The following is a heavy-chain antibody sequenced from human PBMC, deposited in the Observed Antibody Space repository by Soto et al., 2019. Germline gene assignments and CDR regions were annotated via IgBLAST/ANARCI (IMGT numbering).Heavy chain of an antibody. V-gene: IGHV1-18*01. J-gene: IGHJ6*02. CDR3: ARTNGNYFDSSGSLYYYYGMDV. CDR1: GYTFINYV. Sequence: GASLKVSCKTSGYTFINYVRSWVRQAPGQGPEWMGWISPYNDDTKYAQKFQGRVTITRDTSASTAYMELSSLRSEDTAVYYCARTNGNYFDSSGSLYYYYGMDVWGQGTTVTVSS. CDR2: ISPYNDDT. D-gene: IGHD3-22*01.